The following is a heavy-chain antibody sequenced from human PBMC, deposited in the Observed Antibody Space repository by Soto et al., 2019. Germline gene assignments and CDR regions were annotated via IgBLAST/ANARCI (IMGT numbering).Heavy chain of an antibody. CDR3: AHSTGYCSGGSCYPRFDP. Sequence: SGPTLVNPTQTLTLTCTFSGFSLSTSGVGVGWIRQPPGKALEWLALIYWDDDKRYSPSLKSRLTITKDTSKNQVVLTMTNMDPVDTATYYCAHSTGYCSGGSCYPRFDPWGQGTLVTVSS. J-gene: IGHJ5*02. CDR1: GFSLSTSGVG. D-gene: IGHD2-15*01. V-gene: IGHV2-5*02. CDR2: IYWDDDK.